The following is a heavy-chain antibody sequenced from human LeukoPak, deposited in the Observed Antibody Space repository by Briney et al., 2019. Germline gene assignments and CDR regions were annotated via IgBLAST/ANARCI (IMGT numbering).Heavy chain of an antibody. D-gene: IGHD3-22*01. Sequence: SETLSLTCTVSGGSTSSYYWSWIRQPPGKGLEWIGYIYYSGSTNYNPSLKSRVTISVDTSKNQFSLRLSSVTAADTAVYYCASGFYDSSGSTFDYWGQGTLVTVSS. CDR2: IYYSGST. J-gene: IGHJ4*02. V-gene: IGHV4-59*08. CDR3: ASGFYDSSGSTFDY. CDR1: GGSTSSYY.